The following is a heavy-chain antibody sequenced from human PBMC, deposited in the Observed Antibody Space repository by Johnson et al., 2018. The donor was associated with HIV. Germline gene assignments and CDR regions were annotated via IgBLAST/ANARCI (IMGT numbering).Heavy chain of an antibody. CDR3: ARLGSSSWYGDDAFDM. Sequence: VQLVESGGGVVRPGGSLRLSCAASGFTFDDYGMSWVRQAPGKGLEWVSGINWNGGSRGYADSVKGRFTISRDNAKNSLYLQMNSLRAEDTAVYYCARLGSSSWYGDDAFDMWGQGTMVTVSS. V-gene: IGHV3-20*04. D-gene: IGHD6-13*01. CDR1: GFTFDDYG. J-gene: IGHJ3*02. CDR2: INWNGGSR.